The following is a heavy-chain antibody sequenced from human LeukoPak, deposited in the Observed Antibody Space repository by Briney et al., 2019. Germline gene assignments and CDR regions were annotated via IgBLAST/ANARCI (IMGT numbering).Heavy chain of an antibody. CDR1: GFTFSSYA. D-gene: IGHD5-12*01. V-gene: IGHV3-30-3*01. J-gene: IGHJ3*02. CDR2: ISYDGSNK. CDR3: AKDQGVATVEDDPDAFDI. Sequence: GGSLRLSCAASGFTFSSYAMHWVRQAPGKGLEWVAVISYDGSNKYYADSMKGRFTISRDNSKNTLYLQMNSLRAEDTAVYYCAKDQGVATVEDDPDAFDIWGQGTMVTVSS.